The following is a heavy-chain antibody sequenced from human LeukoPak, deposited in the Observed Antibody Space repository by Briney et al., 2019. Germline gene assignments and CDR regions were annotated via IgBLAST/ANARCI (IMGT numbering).Heavy chain of an antibody. D-gene: IGHD6-19*01. CDR1: GYSISSGYY. CDR2: IYYSGST. CDR3: ARHSSGWYPDY. J-gene: IGHJ4*02. V-gene: IGHV4-61*01. Sequence: PSETLSLTCAVSGYSISSGYYWGWIRQPPGKGLEWIGYIYYSGSTNYNPSLKSRVTISVDTSKNQFSLKLSSVTAADTAVYYCARHSSGWYPDYWGQGTLATVSS.